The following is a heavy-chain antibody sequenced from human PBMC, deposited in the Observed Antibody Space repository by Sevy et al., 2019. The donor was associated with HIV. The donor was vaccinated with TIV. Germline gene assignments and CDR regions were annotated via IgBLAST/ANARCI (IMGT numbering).Heavy chain of an antibody. J-gene: IGHJ3*02. CDR2: IYYSGST. CDR1: GGSVSSGSYY. D-gene: IGHD3-16*02. V-gene: IGHV4-61*01. Sequence: SETLSLTCIVSGGSVSSGSYYWSWIRQPPGEGLDWFGYIYYSGSTNYNPALKSRVTISLDTSKNHFSLKLRTLTAADTAVDYCARDYPRWNGLDIWGQGTVVTVSS. CDR3: ARDYPRWNGLDI.